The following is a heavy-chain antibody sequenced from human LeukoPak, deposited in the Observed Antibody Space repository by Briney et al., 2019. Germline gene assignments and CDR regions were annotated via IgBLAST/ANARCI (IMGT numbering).Heavy chain of an antibody. V-gene: IGHV4-59*01. J-gene: IGHJ4*02. CDR3: ARDRPPYSSGWWGYFDY. Sequence: SETLSLTCTVSSGSISTYYWSWIRQPPGKGLEWIGYIYHNGNTNYNPSLKSRVTLSVDTSKNQFSLKLSSVTAADAAVYYCARDRPPYSSGWWGYFDYWGLGTLVTVSS. CDR2: IYHNGNT. D-gene: IGHD6-19*01. CDR1: SGSISTYY.